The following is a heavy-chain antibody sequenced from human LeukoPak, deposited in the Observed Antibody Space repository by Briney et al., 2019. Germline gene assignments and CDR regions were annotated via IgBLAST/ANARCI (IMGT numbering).Heavy chain of an antibody. CDR2: IKSKTDGGTT. CDR3: TTDWYYYDSSGYVAF. V-gene: IGHV3-15*01. Sequence: GGSLRLSCAASGFTFSNAWMSWVRQAPGKGLEWVGRIKSKTDGGTTDYAASVKGRFTISRDDSKNTLYLQMNSLKTEDTAVYYCTTDWYYYDSSGYVAFWGQGTLVTVSS. J-gene: IGHJ4*02. D-gene: IGHD3-22*01. CDR1: GFTFSNAW.